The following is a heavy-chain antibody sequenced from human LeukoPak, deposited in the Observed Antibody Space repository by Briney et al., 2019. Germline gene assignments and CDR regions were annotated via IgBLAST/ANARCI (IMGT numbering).Heavy chain of an antibody. D-gene: IGHD6-13*01. CDR1: GYTFTSFG. CDR3: ATNTSYSWYDTFGQY. Sequence: ASVKVPCKASGYTFTSFGISWVRQAPGQGLEWMGWISASNGNTDYAQKFQGRVTITTDTPTTTAYMELRSLRSDDTAVYYCATNTSYSWYDTFGQYWGGETLVSVS. V-gene: IGHV1-18*01. J-gene: IGHJ4*02. CDR2: ISASNGNT.